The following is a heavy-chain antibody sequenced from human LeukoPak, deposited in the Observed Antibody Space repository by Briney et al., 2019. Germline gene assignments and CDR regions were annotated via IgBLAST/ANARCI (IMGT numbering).Heavy chain of an antibody. V-gene: IGHV4-61*08. D-gene: IGHD2-2*01. CDR1: GGSISSGDYY. CDR2: IYYSGST. CDR3: ARDRSPTAAEYGMDV. J-gene: IGHJ6*02. Sequence: SETLSLTCTVSGGSISSGDYYWSWIRQPPGKGLEWIGYIYYSGSTNYNPSLKSRVTISVDTSKNQFSLKLSSVTAADTAVYYCARDRSPTAAEYGMDVWGQGTTVTVSS.